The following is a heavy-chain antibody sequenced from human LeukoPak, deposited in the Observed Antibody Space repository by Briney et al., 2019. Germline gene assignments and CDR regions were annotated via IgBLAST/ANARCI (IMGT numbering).Heavy chain of an antibody. J-gene: IGHJ2*01. CDR1: GVSISSSNSY. CDR2: IYYSGNT. Sequence: SETLSLTCTVSGVSISSSNSYWGWIRQPPGKGLEWIGSIYYSGNTYYNASLKSQVSISIDTSKNQFSLRLTSVTAADTAVYYCAREVCYFDSRGYGEGNCYWYFDLWGRGTLVTVSS. CDR3: AREVCYFDSRGYGEGNCYWYFDL. D-gene: IGHD3-22*01. V-gene: IGHV4-39*02.